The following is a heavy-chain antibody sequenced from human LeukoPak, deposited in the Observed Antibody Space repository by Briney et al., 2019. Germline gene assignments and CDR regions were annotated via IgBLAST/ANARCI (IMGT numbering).Heavy chain of an antibody. V-gene: IGHV5-51*01. CDR1: GYSFSNYW. Sequence: GESLKISCKGSGYSFSNYWIGWVRQVPGKGLEGMGIIYPGDSDTRYSPSFQGQVTISADKSISTAYLQWSSLKASDTAMYYCARGPYYYDSSGYNFDYWGQGTLVTVSS. D-gene: IGHD3-22*01. CDR3: ARGPYYYDSSGYNFDY. J-gene: IGHJ4*02. CDR2: IYPGDSDT.